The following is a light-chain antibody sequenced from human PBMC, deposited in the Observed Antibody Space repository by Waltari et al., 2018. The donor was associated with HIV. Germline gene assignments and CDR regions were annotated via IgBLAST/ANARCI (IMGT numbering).Light chain of an antibody. CDR1: QSVLYSSNNKNY. CDR2: WAS. Sequence: DIVMTQSPDSLAVSLGERATINCKSSQSVLYSSNNKNYLAWYQQKPGPPPKLLIYWASTREFGVPDRFSGSGSGTDFTLTISSLQAEDVALYYCQQYYSTPLTFGGGTKVEIK. V-gene: IGKV4-1*01. CDR3: QQYYSTPLT. J-gene: IGKJ4*01.